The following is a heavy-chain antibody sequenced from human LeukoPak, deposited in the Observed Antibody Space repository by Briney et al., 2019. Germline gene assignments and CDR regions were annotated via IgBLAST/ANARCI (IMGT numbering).Heavy chain of an antibody. V-gene: IGHV3-23*01. CDR3: ARAPPEVQYPMDV. J-gene: IGHJ6*02. CDR1: GFYFTDYA. Sequence: GGSLRLSCAASGFYFTDYAMSWARQAPGKGLEWLSAVSGNGDTKDYVDSVKGRFTISRDNSRNTVHLQIDNLRTEDTAVYYCARAPPEVQYPMDVWGQGTTVTVSS. D-gene: IGHD2/OR15-2a*01. CDR2: VSGNGDTK.